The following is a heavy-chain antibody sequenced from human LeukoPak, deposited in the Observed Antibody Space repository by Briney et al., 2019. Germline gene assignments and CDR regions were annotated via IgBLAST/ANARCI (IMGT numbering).Heavy chain of an antibody. D-gene: IGHD6-19*01. V-gene: IGHV3-48*03. Sequence: GGSLRLSCAASGFTFSSYEMNWVRQAPGKGLEWVSYISSSGSTIYYADSVKGRVTISRDNAKNSLYLQMNSLRAEDTAVYYCARAPGSGWYVNYFDYWGQGTLVTVSS. J-gene: IGHJ4*02. CDR3: ARAPGSGWYVNYFDY. CDR2: ISSSGSTI. CDR1: GFTFSSYE.